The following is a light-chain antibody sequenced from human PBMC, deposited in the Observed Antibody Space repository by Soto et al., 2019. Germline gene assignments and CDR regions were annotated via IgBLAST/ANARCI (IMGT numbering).Light chain of an antibody. CDR3: PQYNNYFPYT. CDR2: KAS. J-gene: IGKJ2*01. V-gene: IGKV1-5*03. Sequence: DIQMTQSPSTLSASVGDRVTITCRASQRISRWLAWYQQKPGKAPKLLIYKASSLESGVPSRFSGSGSGTEFSLTISSLQPDDFASYFCPQYNNYFPYTFGQGTKLEIK. CDR1: QRISRW.